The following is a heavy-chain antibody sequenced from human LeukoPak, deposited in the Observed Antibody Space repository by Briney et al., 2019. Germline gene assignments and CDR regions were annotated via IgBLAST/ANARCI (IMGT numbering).Heavy chain of an antibody. CDR1: GGSISSSSYY. D-gene: IGHD6-13*01. J-gene: IGHJ3*02. CDR3: ARRGAAGMRAFDI. Sequence: SETLSLTCTVSGGSISSSSYYWGWIRQPPGKGLEWIGSIYYSGSTYYNPSLKSRVTISVDTSKNQFSLKLSSVTAADTAVYYCARRGAAGMRAFDIWGQGTMVTVSS. CDR2: IYYSGST. V-gene: IGHV4-39*01.